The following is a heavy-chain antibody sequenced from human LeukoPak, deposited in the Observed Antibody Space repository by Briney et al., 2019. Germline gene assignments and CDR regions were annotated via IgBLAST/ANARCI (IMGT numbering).Heavy chain of an antibody. CDR3: ASNGENSGTFLQFDC. Sequence: GGSLRLSCAASGFTVSTTYLSWVRQAPGKGLEWVSVVYSGGNTYYTDSVKDRFTISRDNSKNTLYLQMNSLRAEDTAVYYCASNGENSGTFLQFDCWGQGTLVTVSS. D-gene: IGHD1-26*01. V-gene: IGHV3-66*02. J-gene: IGHJ4*02. CDR2: VYSGGNT. CDR1: GFTVSTTY.